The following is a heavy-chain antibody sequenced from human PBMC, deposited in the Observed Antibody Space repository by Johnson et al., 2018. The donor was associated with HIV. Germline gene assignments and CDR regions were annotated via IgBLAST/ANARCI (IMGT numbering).Heavy chain of an antibody. Sequence: QVQLVESGGGVVQPGRALRLSCAASGFTFSNSAMHWVRQAPGKGLEWVAVISYDGDNIYYADSVKGRFTISRDKSKNTLYLQMNSLRAEDTAVYYCARDRYSSSSGAFDIWGQGTMVTVSS. CDR1: GFTFSNSA. CDR3: ARDRYSSSSGAFDI. J-gene: IGHJ3*02. V-gene: IGHV3-30-3*01. CDR2: ISYDGDNI. D-gene: IGHD6-6*01.